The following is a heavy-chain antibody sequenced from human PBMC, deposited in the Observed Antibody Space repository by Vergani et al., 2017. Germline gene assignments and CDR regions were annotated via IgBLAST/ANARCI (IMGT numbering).Heavy chain of an antibody. CDR3: ARDRLRYFANYYYGMDV. Sequence: QVQLQESGPGLVKPSQTLSLTRTVSGGSISSGGYYWSWIRQHPGKGLEWVGYIYYSGSTYYNPSLKSRVTISVDTSKNQFSLKLSSVTAADTAVYYCARDRLRYFANYYYGMDVWGQGTTVTVSS. CDR1: GGSISSGGYY. CDR2: IYYSGST. V-gene: IGHV4-31*03. D-gene: IGHD3-9*01. J-gene: IGHJ6*02.